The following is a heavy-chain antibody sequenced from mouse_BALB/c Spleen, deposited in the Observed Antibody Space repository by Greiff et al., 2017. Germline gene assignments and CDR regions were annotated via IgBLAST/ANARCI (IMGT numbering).Heavy chain of an antibody. CDR2: IYPGSGNT. D-gene: IGHD2-1*01. CDR3: ARKNYGNAWFAY. V-gene: IGHV1-77*01. Sequence: QVQLQQSGAELASPGASVKLSCKASGYTFTDYYINWVKQRTGQGLELIGEIYPGSGNTYYNEKFKGKATLTADKSSSTAYMQLSSLTSEDSAVYFCARKNYGNAWFAYWGQGTLVTVSA. CDR1: GYTFTDYY. J-gene: IGHJ3*01.